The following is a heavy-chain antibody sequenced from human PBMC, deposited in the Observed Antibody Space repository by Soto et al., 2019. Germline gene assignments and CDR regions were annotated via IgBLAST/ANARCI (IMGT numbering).Heavy chain of an antibody. J-gene: IGHJ2*01. CDR3: ARDRGGDGTTSWGNWYFDL. Sequence: QVQLVQSGAEVKKPGASVKVSCKASGYTFTSYYMHWVRQAPGQGLEWMGIINPSGGSTSYAQKFQGRVTMTRDTSTSTVYMELSSLRSEDTAVYYCARDRGGDGTTSWGNWYFDLWGRGTLVTVSS. V-gene: IGHV1-46*01. D-gene: IGHD4-17*01. CDR2: INPSGGST. CDR1: GYTFTSYY.